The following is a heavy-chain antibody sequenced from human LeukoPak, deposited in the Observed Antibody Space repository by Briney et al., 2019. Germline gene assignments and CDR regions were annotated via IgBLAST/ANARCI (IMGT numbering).Heavy chain of an antibody. CDR3: ARLKDLTLYYFDY. CDR2: ISYDGSNK. Sequence: PGRSLRLSCAASGFTFSSYAMHWVRQAPGKGLEWVAVISYDGSNKYYADSVKGRFTISRDNSKNTLYLQMNSLRAEDTAVYYCARLKDLTLYYFDYWGQGTLVTVSS. D-gene: IGHD2-15*01. J-gene: IGHJ4*02. CDR1: GFTFSSYA. V-gene: IGHV3-30*04.